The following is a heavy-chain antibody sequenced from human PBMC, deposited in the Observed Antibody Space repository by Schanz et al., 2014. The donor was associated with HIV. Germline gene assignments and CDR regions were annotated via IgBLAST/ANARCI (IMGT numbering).Heavy chain of an antibody. CDR2: ISAYNGNT. CDR1: GYTFTNYG. Sequence: QVQLVQSGAEVKKPGASVKVSCKASGYTFTNYGISWVRQAPGQGLEWMGWISAYNGNTNYAQKLQGRVTMSEDISADTAYMDLSSLRSEDTAVYFCATGGTMGYFESWGQGTLVTVSS. J-gene: IGHJ4*02. D-gene: IGHD1-7*01. CDR3: ATGGTMGYFES. V-gene: IGHV1-18*01.